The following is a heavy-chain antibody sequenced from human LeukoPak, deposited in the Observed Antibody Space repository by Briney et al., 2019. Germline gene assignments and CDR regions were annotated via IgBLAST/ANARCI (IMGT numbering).Heavy chain of an antibody. CDR3: ARDRPLLWFGELDLGRTYYYYGMEV. D-gene: IGHD3-10*01. V-gene: IGHV1-18*04. CDR1: GYTFTSYG. CDR2: ISAYNGNT. J-gene: IGHJ6*04. Sequence: ASVKVSCKASGYTFTSYGISWVRQAPGQGLEWMGWISAYNGNTNYAQKLQGRVTMTTDTSTSTAYMELRSLRSDDTAVYYCARDRPLLWFGELDLGRTYYYYGMEVWGKATTVTVSS.